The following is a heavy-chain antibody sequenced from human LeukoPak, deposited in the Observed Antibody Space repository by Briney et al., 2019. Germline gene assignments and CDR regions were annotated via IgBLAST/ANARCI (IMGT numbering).Heavy chain of an antibody. CDR2: SSSSSSPI. Sequence: GGSLRLSCAASGFTFSSYSMNWVRQAPGKGLEWVSYSSSSSSPIYYADSVKGRFTISRDNAKNSLYLQMNSLRAEDTAVYYCARNFGGGDSSGPYYWGQGTLVTVSS. D-gene: IGHD3-22*01. J-gene: IGHJ4*02. CDR1: GFTFSSYS. CDR3: ARNFGGGDSSGPYY. V-gene: IGHV3-48*01.